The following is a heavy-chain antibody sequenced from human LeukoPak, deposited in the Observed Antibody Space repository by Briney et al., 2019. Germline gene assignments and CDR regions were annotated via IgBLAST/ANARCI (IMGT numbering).Heavy chain of an antibody. J-gene: IGHJ4*02. Sequence: SETLSLTCAVYGGSFSGYYWSWIRQPPGKGLEWIGEINHSGSTNYNPSLKSRVTISVDTSKNQFSLKLSSVTAADTAVYYCARDRRGYSYATTYYFDYWGQGTLVTVSS. CDR3: ARDRRGYSYATTYYFDY. CDR2: INHSGST. CDR1: GGSFSGYY. V-gene: IGHV4-34*01. D-gene: IGHD5-18*01.